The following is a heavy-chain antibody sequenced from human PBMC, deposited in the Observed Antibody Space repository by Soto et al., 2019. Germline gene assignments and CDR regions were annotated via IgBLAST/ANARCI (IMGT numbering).Heavy chain of an antibody. CDR1: GFTFSSYW. D-gene: IGHD2-15*01. J-gene: IGHJ6*02. Sequence: EVQLVETGGGLIQPEGSLRLSCAASGFTFSSYWMSWVRQAPGKGLEWVANIKQDGSEKYYVDSVKGRFTISRDNAKNSLYLQMNSLRAEDTAVYYCARDIVVVAATSPESYYYYGMDVWGQGTTVTVSS. CDR2: IKQDGSEK. V-gene: IGHV3-7*03. CDR3: ARDIVVVAATSPESYYYYGMDV.